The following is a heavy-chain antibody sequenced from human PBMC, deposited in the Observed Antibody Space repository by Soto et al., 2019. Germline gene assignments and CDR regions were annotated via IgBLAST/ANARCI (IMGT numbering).Heavy chain of an antibody. CDR3: AGVWGGAFDX. J-gene: IGHJ3*02. CDR1: GGSISSYY. Sequence: PSETLSLTCTVSGGSISSYYWSWIRQPPGKGLEWIGYIYYSGSTNYNPSLKSRVTISVDTSKNQFSLKLSSVTAADTAVYYCAGVWGGAFDXWGQRTMVTVSS. V-gene: IGHV4-59*01. D-gene: IGHD3-10*01. CDR2: IYYSGST.